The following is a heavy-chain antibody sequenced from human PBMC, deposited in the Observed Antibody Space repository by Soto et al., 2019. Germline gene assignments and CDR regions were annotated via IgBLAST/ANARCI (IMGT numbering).Heavy chain of an antibody. CDR1: GYTFTSYY. V-gene: IGHV1-46*03. CDR3: ARPSLPLTTVTRVYYFDY. J-gene: IGHJ4*02. CDR2: INPSGGST. D-gene: IGHD4-17*01. Sequence: QVQLVQSGAEVKKPGASVKVSCKASGYTFTSYYMHWVRQAPGQGLEWMGIINPSGGSTSYAQKFQGRVTRTRDTSTSTVYMELSSLRSEDTAVYYCARPSLPLTTVTRVYYFDYWGQGTLVTVSS.